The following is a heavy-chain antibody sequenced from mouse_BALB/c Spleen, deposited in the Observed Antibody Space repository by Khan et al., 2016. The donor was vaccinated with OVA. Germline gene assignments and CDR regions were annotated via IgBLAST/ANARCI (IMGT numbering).Heavy chain of an antibody. CDR2: ISPGSGDT. V-gene: IGHV1-77*01. CDR1: GYTFTDYY. J-gene: IGHJ3*01. Sequence: QVQLKESGAELARPGASVKLSCKASGYTFTDYYINWVKQRTGQGLEWIGEISPGSGDTYYNERFKGKATLTAEKYSSTAYMQLSSLKSEVYAVYFCARRNYFGYTFAYWGQGTLVTVSA. CDR3: ARRNYFGYTFAY. D-gene: IGHD1-2*01.